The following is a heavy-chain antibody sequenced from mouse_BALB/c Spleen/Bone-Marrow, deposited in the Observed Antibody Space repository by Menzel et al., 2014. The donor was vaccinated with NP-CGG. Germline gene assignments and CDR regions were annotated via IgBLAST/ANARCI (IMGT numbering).Heavy chain of an antibody. Sequence: EVKVVESGPGLVKPSQSLSLTCTVTGYSITSDYSCNWIRQFSGNKLEWMAYINYSGRTSYNPSLKSRISITRDTSKNQFLLQLNSVTPEDTATYYCARRPVDWHFDDWGAGTTVTVSS. CDR1: GYSITSDYS. V-gene: IGHV3-2*02. D-gene: IGHD1-1*01. CDR2: INYSGRT. CDR3: ARRPVDWHFDD. J-gene: IGHJ1*01.